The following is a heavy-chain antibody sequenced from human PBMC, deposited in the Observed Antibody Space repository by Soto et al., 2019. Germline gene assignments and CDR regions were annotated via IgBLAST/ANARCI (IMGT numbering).Heavy chain of an antibody. Sequence: GGSLRLSCAASGFTFSSYAMSWVRQAPGKGLEWVSAISGSGGSTYYADSVKGRFTISRDNSKNTLYLQMNSLRAEDTAVYYCATRPPGYCSSTNCYFVGTMTTVTITDYWGQGTLVTVSS. CDR2: ISGSGGST. D-gene: IGHD2-2*01. CDR1: GFTFSSYA. J-gene: IGHJ4*02. CDR3: ATRPPGYCSSTNCYFVGTMTTVTITDY. V-gene: IGHV3-23*01.